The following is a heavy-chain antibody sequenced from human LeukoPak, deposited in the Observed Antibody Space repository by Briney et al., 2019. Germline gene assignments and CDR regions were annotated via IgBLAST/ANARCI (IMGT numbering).Heavy chain of an antibody. CDR2: MNPNSGNT. CDR3: AKGEKMWLARQPNY. D-gene: IGHD6-19*01. J-gene: IGHJ4*02. V-gene: IGHV1-8*01. CDR1: GYTFTSYD. Sequence: ASVKVSCKASGYTFTSYDINWVRQATGQGLEWMGWMNPNSGNTGYARKFQGRVTMTRNTSISTAYMELSSLRSEDTAVYYCAKGEKMWLARQPNYWGQGTLVTVSS.